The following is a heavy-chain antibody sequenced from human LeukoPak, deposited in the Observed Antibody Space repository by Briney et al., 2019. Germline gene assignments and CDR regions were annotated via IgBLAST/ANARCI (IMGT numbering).Heavy chain of an antibody. CDR2: ISSSGNT. V-gene: IGHV4-39*01. CDR3: VRHRAYCDGDCYSQYFDY. D-gene: IGHD2-21*02. CDR1: GGSISSGSYY. Sequence: SETLSLTCTVSGGSISSGSYYWGWIRQPPGKGLEWVGRISSSGNTNYNPSLKSRVTMSVDTSKNHFSLRLRSVTAADTAVFYCVRHRAYCDGDCYSQYFDYWGQGTLVTVSS. J-gene: IGHJ4*02.